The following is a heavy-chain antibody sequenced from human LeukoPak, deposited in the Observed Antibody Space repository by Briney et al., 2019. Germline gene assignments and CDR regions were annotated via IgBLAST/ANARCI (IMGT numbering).Heavy chain of an antibody. V-gene: IGHV3-11*01. Sequence: PGGSLRLSCAASGFTFSDYYMSWIRQAPGKGLEWVSYISSSGSTIYYADSVKGRFTISRDNAKNSLYLQMNSLRAEDTAVYYCASPQLWLTRQGFPFDYWGQGTLVTVSS. CDR1: GFTFSDYY. CDR2: ISSSGSTI. CDR3: ASPQLWLTRQGFPFDY. D-gene: IGHD5-18*01. J-gene: IGHJ4*02.